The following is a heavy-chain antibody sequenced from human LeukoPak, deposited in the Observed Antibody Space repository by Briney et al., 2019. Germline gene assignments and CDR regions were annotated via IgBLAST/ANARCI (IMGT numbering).Heavy chain of an antibody. D-gene: IGHD3-22*01. CDR3: ARASLYDNSAYYLDY. J-gene: IGHJ4*02. CDR1: GFTFDNYG. V-gene: IGHV3-20*04. Sequence: GGSLSLSCAAPGFTFDNYGMTWVRQVPGKGLEWVSGVNWNGGSTGYADSVKGRFTISRDNAKNSLYLQMNSLRAEDTALYYCARASLYDNSAYYLDYWGQGTLVTVSS. CDR2: VNWNGGST.